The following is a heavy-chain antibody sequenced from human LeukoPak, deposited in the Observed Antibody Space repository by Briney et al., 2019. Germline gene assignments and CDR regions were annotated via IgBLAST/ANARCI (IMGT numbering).Heavy chain of an antibody. V-gene: IGHV1-18*01. CDR1: GYAFTSYG. Sequence: GASVKLSCKACGYAFTSYGISWVRQDPGQGLEWMGWISAYNGNTNYAQKLQGRVTMTTDTSTSTAYMELRSLRSDDTAVYYCARDGIAVAGFMPSGDYWGQGTLVTVSS. CDR2: ISAYNGNT. CDR3: ARDGIAVAGFMPSGDY. J-gene: IGHJ4*02. D-gene: IGHD6-19*01.